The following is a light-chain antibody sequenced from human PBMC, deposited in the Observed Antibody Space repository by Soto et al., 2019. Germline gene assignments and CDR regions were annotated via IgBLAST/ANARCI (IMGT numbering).Light chain of an antibody. CDR2: DTS. V-gene: IGKV3-15*01. Sequence: IIMTQSPATLSLSPGECVTLSCRASQGIGDTLAWYQHKPGQTPRLPLYDTSARATGVPARFSGSRSGTEFTLTINSLQSEDFAVYYCQRYNNWPLTFGGGTKVDIK. J-gene: IGKJ4*01. CDR1: QGIGDT. CDR3: QRYNNWPLT.